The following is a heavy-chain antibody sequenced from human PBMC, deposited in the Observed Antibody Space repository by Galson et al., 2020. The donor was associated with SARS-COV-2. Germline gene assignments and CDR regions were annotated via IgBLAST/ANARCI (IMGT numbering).Heavy chain of an antibody. CDR1: GFTFNNYS. Sequence: GGSLRLSCVASGFTFNNYSINWVRQAPGKGLECVSAISSSSDYIYYADSVKGRFTISRDNAKNSLYLQMTSLRAEDTAVYYCARDASWAMFGLDVWGQGTPVTVSS. CDR3: ARDASWAMFGLDV. CDR2: ISSSSDYI. D-gene: IGHD1-26*01. V-gene: IGHV3-21*01. J-gene: IGHJ6*02.